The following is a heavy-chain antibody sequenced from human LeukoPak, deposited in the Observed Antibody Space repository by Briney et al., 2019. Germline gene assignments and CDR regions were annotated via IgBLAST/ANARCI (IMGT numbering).Heavy chain of an antibody. CDR2: TYYRSKWYN. V-gene: IGHV6-1*01. CDR3: ARDRGEVEARFDY. J-gene: IGHJ4*02. CDR1: GDSVSSNSAG. Sequence: SQTLSLTCAISGDSVSSNSAGWNWIRQSRSRGLEWLGRTYYRSKWYNDYAASVNSRITINPDTSKNQFSLQLSSVTPEDTAVYYCARDRGEVEARFDYWGQGSLVTVSS. D-gene: IGHD2-15*01.